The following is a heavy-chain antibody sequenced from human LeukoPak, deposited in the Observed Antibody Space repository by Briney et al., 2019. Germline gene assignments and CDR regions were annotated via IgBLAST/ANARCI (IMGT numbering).Heavy chain of an antibody. D-gene: IGHD3-22*01. CDR2: IKQDGSEK. Sequence: TGGSLRLSCVASGFIFNRNWMSRDRQAPGKGLEWVANIKQDGSEKYYVDSVKGRFTISRDNTKNSLSLQTNSLRAEDTAVYYCASDTYYDRYFDSWGQGTLVTVSS. J-gene: IGHJ4*02. CDR1: GFIFNRNW. CDR3: ASDTYYDRYFDS. V-gene: IGHV3-7*01.